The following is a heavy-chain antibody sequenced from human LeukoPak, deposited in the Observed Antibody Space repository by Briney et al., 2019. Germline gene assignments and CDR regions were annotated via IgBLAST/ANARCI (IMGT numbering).Heavy chain of an antibody. CDR3: ARGLWSFDY. Sequence: SETLSLTCAVYGGSFSGYYWSWIRQPPGKGLEWIGEINHSGSTNYNPSLKSRVTISVDTSKNQFSLKLSSVTAADTAVYYCARGLWSFDYWGQGTLVTVPS. J-gene: IGHJ4*02. D-gene: IGHD3-10*01. CDR2: INHSGST. V-gene: IGHV4-34*01. CDR1: GGSFSGYY.